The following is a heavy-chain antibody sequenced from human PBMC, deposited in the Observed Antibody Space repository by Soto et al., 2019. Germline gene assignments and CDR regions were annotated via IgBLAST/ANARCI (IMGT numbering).Heavy chain of an antibody. CDR3: ARRDWYFDL. CDR2: IYYSGST. V-gene: IGHV4-59*08. J-gene: IGHJ2*01. Sequence: TSETLSLTCTVSGGSISSYCWSWIRQPPGKGLEWIGYIYYSGSTNYNPSLKSRVTISVDTSKNQFSLKLSSVTAADTAVYYCARRDWYFDLWGRGTLVTVSS. CDR1: GGSISSYC.